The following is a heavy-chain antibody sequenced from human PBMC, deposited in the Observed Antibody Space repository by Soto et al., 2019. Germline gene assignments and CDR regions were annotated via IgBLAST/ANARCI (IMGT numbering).Heavy chain of an antibody. CDR3: ARTITILRGVHYYYYYCMDV. J-gene: IGHJ6*02. CDR1: GFTLSTYW. D-gene: IGHD3-10*01. Sequence: EVQLVESGGGLVQPGGSLRLSCVASGFTLSTYWMHWVRQVPGKGLVWVSRINVDGSNTTYADSVKGRFTISKDHAKNTLYLKMNSLRAEDTAVYYCARTITILRGVHYYYYYCMDVWGQGTTVTVSS. V-gene: IGHV3-74*01. CDR2: INVDGSNT.